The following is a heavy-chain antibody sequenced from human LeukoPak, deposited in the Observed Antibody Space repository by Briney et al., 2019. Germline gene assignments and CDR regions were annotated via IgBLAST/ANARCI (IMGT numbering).Heavy chain of an antibody. D-gene: IGHD6-13*01. CDR1: GFTFSSYG. CDR2: ISYDGSNK. Sequence: GGSLRLSCAASGFTFSSYGMHWVRQAPGKGLEWVAVISYDGSNKYYADSVKGRFTISRDNSKNTLYLQMNSLRAEDTAVYYCATLYSRDYWGQGTLVTVSS. J-gene: IGHJ4*02. V-gene: IGHV3-30-3*01. CDR3: ATLYSRDY.